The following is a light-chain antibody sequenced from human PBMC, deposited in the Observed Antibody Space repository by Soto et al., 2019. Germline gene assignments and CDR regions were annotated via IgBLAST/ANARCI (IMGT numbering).Light chain of an antibody. J-gene: IGLJ1*01. CDR2: DVS. CDR1: SSDIGGYNY. CDR3: SSYTSTSTLYV. V-gene: IGLV2-14*03. Sequence: QSVLPQPASVSGSPGQSITISCTGTSSDIGGYNYVSWYQQLPGKVPKLIIYDVSTRPSGVSDHFSGAKSGNAASLTISGLQAEDEADYYCSSYTSTSTLYVFGTGTTLTAL.